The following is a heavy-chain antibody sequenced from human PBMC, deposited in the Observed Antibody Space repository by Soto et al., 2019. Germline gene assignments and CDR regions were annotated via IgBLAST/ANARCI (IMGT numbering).Heavy chain of an antibody. Sequence: SLRLSCAASGFTFSSYAMSWVRQAPGKGLEWVSAISGSGGSTYYADSVKGRFTISRDNSKNTLYLQMNSLRAEDTAVYYCAKEGMIVVVITKPPGYWGQGTLVTVSS. D-gene: IGHD3-22*01. CDR1: GFTFSSYA. CDR3: AKEGMIVVVITKPPGY. CDR2: ISGSGGST. J-gene: IGHJ4*02. V-gene: IGHV3-23*01.